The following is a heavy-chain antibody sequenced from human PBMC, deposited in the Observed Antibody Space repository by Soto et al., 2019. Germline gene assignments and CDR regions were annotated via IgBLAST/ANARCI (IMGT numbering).Heavy chain of an antibody. CDR3: AREKYDFWSGYYLDY. Sequence: EVQLVESRGGLVQPGGTLRLSCVVTGITFSTYRMHWVRQAPGKGLVWVSHIKSDGTVTHYTDSVRGRFIISRDNAKNTLFLLMNSLRAEDTAVYYCAREKYDFWSGYYLDYWGQGTLVTVSS. J-gene: IGHJ4*02. V-gene: IGHV3-74*01. CDR1: GITFSTYR. D-gene: IGHD3-3*01. CDR2: IKSDGTVT.